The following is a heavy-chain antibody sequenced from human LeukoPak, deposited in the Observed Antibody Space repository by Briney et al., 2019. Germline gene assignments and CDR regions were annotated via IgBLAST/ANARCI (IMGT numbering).Heavy chain of an antibody. V-gene: IGHV1-24*01. D-gene: IGHD6-19*01. J-gene: IGHJ4*02. CDR2: FDPEDGET. CDR3: ATLAVAGTNPDC. CDR1: GYTLTELS. Sequence: ASVKVSCTVSGYTLTELSMHWVRQAPGKGLEWMGGFDPEDGETIYAQKFQGRVTMTEDTSTDTAYMELSSLRSEDTAVYYCATLAVAGTNPDCWGQGTLVTVSS.